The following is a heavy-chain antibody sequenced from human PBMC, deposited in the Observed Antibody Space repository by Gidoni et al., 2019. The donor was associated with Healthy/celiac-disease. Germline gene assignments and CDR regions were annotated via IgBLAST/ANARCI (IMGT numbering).Heavy chain of an antibody. CDR1: GFTFSSYA. V-gene: IGHV3-30-3*01. D-gene: IGHD4-17*01. CDR3: ARDRASDGDHWYGMDV. J-gene: IGHJ6*02. CDR2: ISYDGSNK. Sequence: QVQLVESGGGVVQPGRSLRLSCAASGFTFSSYAMHWVRQAPGKGLEWVAVISYDGSNKYYADSVKGRFTISRDNSKNTLYLQMNSLRAEDTAVYYCARDRASDGDHWYGMDVWGQGTTVTVSS.